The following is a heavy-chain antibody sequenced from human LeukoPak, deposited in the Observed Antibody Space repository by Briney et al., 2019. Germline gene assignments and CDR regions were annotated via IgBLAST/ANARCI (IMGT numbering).Heavy chain of an antibody. D-gene: IGHD4-23*01. J-gene: IGHJ4*02. V-gene: IGHV4-34*01. CDR2: INHSGST. Sequence: SETLSLTCAVYGGSFSGYYWSWIRQPPGKGLEWIGEINHSGSTNYNPSLKSRVTISVDTSKNQFSLKLCSVTAADTAVYYCARGLRWLPGDYWGQGTLVTVSS. CDR3: ARGLRWLPGDY. CDR1: GGSFSGYY.